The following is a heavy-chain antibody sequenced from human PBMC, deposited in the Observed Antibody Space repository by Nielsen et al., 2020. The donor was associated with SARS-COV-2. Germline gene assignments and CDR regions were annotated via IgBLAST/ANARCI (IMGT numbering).Heavy chain of an antibody. D-gene: IGHD2-15*01. V-gene: IGHV5-10-1*01. CDR3: ARFLGYCTGGSCATDFYYYAMDV. J-gene: IGHJ6*02. CDR1: GYTFTNSW. CDR2: IDPRDSYT. Sequence: GESLKISCQGSGYTFTNSWITWMRQMPGKGLEWLWRIDPRDSYTNYSPSFQGHVTISVDKSINTAYLQWNSLKASDTAMYYCARFLGYCTGGSCATDFYYYAMDVWGQGTTVTISS.